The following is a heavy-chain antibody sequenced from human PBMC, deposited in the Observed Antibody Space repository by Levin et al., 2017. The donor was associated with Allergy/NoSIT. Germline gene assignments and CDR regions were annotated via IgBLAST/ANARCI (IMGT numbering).Heavy chain of an antibody. D-gene: IGHD5-18*01. V-gene: IGHV3-48*02. CDR2: INSRSSTT. CDR1: GFTFSNYN. Sequence: PGGSLRLSCAASGFTFSNYNMNWVRQAPGKGLEWVSYINSRSSTTYDADSVKGRFTISRDNAKNSLYLQMNSLREEDTAVYYCARDWSIGYTNGSLDYWGQGTLVTVSS. J-gene: IGHJ4*02. CDR3: ARDWSIGYTNGSLDY.